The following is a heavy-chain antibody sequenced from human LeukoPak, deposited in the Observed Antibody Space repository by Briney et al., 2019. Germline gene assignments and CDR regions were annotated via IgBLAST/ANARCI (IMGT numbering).Heavy chain of an antibody. J-gene: IGHJ4*02. D-gene: IGHD1-26*01. CDR3: ARVLVGYFDY. Sequence: GGSLRLSCAASGFTFSNYEMNWVRQAPGKGLEWVSYISSSGSNIYYADSVKGRFTISRDNAKNSLFLQMNSLRDEDTAVYYCARVLVGYFDYWGQGTLVTVSS. CDR2: ISSSGSNI. CDR1: GFTFSNYE. V-gene: IGHV3-48*03.